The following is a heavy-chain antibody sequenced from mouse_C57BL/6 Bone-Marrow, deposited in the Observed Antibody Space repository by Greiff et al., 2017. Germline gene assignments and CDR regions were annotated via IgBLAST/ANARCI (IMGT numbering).Heavy chain of an antibody. Sequence: EVQLVESGGDLVKPGGSLKLSCAASGFTFSSYGMSWVRQTPDKRLEWVATISSGGSYTYYPDSVKGRFTISRDNAKNTLYLQMSSLKSEDTAMXYCARHRLRSPFDYWGQGTTRTVSS. D-gene: IGHD1-1*01. J-gene: IGHJ2*01. CDR1: GFTFSSYG. V-gene: IGHV5-6*01. CDR3: ARHRLRSPFDY. CDR2: ISSGGSYT.